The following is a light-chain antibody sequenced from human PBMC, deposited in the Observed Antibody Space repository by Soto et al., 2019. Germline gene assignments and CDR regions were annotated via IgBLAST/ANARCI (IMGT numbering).Light chain of an antibody. CDR1: ESVSDC. Sequence: DSQMTQSPSTLSASVGDRVTMTCRASESVSDCVAWFQRKPGKGPKVLIYDGSSLGTGVPSRFGGCGSGTEISHPLIRPQPADGATYYCHQHYNNSPWTFGRGTKVDIK. CDR2: DGS. CDR3: HQHYNNSPWT. V-gene: IGKV1-5*01. J-gene: IGKJ1*01.